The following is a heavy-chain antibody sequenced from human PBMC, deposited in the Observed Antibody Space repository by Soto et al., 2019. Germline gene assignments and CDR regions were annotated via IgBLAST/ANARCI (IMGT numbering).Heavy chain of an antibody. D-gene: IGHD3-10*01. V-gene: IGHV5-51*01. J-gene: IGHJ6*02. CDR1: GYSFTSYW. CDR3: ARDRYYYGSGSYTGYGMDV. CDR2: IYPGDSDT. Sequence: GESLKISCXGSGYSFTSYWIGWVRQMPGKGLEWMGIIYPGDSDTRYSPSFQGQVTISADKSISTAYLQWSSLKASDTAMYYCARDRYYYGSGSYTGYGMDVWGQGTTVTVPS.